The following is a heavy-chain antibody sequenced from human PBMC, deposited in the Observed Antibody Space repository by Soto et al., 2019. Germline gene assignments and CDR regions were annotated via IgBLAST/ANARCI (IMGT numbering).Heavy chain of an antibody. CDR1: GGSFNSFA. J-gene: IGHJ6*02. D-gene: IGHD2-21*02. Sequence: VQLVQSGAEVKKPGSSVKVSCKASGGSFNSFAISWVRQAPGQGLEWMGGIIPIFGAASYGQRIQGRVTITADESTRTAFMELSTLISEDTAVYYCATSGECGGDCYVYRMDVWGQGTTVTVSS. CDR3: ATSGECGGDCYVYRMDV. V-gene: IGHV1-69*01. CDR2: IIPIFGAA.